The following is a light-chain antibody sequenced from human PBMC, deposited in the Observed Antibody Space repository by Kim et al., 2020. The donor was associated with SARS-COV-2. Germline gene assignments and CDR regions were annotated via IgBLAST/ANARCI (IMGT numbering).Light chain of an antibody. V-gene: IGLV3-1*01. CDR2: KDS. J-gene: IGLJ3*02. CDR1: KLGDKY. Sequence: VSPGQTASIPCSGHKLGDKYVSWYQQKPGQSPVLVMYKDSTRPSGIPERFSGSNSGNTATLTVSGTQAVDEADYYCQAWDSTTAAFGGGTQLTVL. CDR3: QAWDSTTAA.